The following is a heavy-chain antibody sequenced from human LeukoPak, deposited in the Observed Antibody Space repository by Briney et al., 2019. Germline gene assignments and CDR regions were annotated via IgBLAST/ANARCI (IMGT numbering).Heavy chain of an antibody. CDR2: ISSSTTYI. J-gene: IGHJ2*01. Sequence: GGSLRLSCAASGFIFSDYHMSWIRQAPGKGLEWVSSISSSTTYIYYADSVRGRFNVSRDNAENSLYLQMNSLRAEDTALYYCARGVPSTISGWFFDLWGRGTLVTVSS. V-gene: IGHV3-11*06. CDR3: ARGVPSTISGWFFDL. CDR1: GFIFSDYH. D-gene: IGHD2-2*01.